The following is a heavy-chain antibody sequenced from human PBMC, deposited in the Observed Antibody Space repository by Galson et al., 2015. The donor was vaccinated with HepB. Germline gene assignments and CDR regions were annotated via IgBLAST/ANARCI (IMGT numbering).Heavy chain of an antibody. V-gene: IGHV6-1*01. CDR2: TYYRSKWYN. Sequence: CAISGDSVSSNSAAWNWIRQSPSRGLEWLGRTYYRSKWYNDYAVSVKSRITINPDTSKNQFSLQLNSVTPEDTAVYYCASSTGTTNYYYCGMDVWGQGTTVTVSS. D-gene: IGHD1-1*01. J-gene: IGHJ6*02. CDR3: ASSTGTTNYYYCGMDV. CDR1: GDSVSSNSAA.